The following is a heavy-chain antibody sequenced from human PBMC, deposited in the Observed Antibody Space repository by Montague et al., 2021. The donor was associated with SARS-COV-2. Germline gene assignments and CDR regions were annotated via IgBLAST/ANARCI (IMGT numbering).Heavy chain of an antibody. D-gene: IGHD3-22*01. Sequence: SLRLSCAASGFTFDDYVTHWVRQAPGKGLEWVSLISGDGGSTYYADSVKGRFTISRDNSKNSLYLQMNSLRTEDTALYYCAKDIVRDYYDSSGYYGGSVDYWGQGTLVTVSS. CDR1: GFTFDDYV. CDR3: AKDIVRDYYDSSGYYGGSVDY. J-gene: IGHJ4*02. V-gene: IGHV3-43*02. CDR2: ISGDGGST.